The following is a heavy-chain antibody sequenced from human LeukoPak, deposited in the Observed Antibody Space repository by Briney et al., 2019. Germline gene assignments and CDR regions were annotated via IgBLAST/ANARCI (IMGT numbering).Heavy chain of an antibody. V-gene: IGHV3-23*01. CDR1: GFTFRSYA. Sequence: GGSLRLSCAASGFTFRSYAMSWVRQAPGKGLEWVSSISGSGGSTYHADSVKGRFTISRDNSKNTLYLQMNSLRAEDTAIYYCASRLDLGSIVVVVAATGCFDYWGQGTLVTVSS. D-gene: IGHD2-15*01. CDR3: ASRLDLGSIVVVVAATGCFDY. CDR2: ISGSGGST. J-gene: IGHJ4*02.